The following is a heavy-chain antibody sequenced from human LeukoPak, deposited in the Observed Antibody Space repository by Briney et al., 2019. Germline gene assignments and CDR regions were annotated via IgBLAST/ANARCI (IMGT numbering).Heavy chain of an antibody. D-gene: IGHD3-22*01. CDR2: IIPIFGTA. J-gene: IGHJ4*02. CDR1: GGTFSSYA. CDR3: ARDHVNYYDIGPGVAIAEYYFDY. V-gene: IGHV1-69*13. Sequence: SVWHSCKASGGTFSSYAISWVRQAPGQGLEWMGGIIPIFGTANYAQKFQGRVTITADESTSTAYMELSSLRSEDTAVYYCARDHVNYYDIGPGVAIAEYYFDYWGQGTLVTVSS.